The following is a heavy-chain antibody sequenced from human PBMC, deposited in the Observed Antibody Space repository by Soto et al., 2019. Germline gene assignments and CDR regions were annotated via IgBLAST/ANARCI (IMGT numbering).Heavy chain of an antibody. D-gene: IGHD3-16*02. CDR2: ISYSGST. V-gene: IGHV4-59*08. CDR3: ARHWTSLAQFDS. CDR1: GASISNYY. J-gene: IGHJ4*02. Sequence: QVQLQESGPGLVKPSETLSLTCTVSGASISNYYWSWIRQPPGKGLEWIGYISYSGSTNYNPSLKSRVTMSVDTSKNQFSLRLSSVTAADTAVYYCARHWTSLAQFDSWGQGALVTVSS.